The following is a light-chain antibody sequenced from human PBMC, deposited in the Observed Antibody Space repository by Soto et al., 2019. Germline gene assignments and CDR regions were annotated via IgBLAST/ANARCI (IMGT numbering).Light chain of an antibody. CDR1: QSVSSSY. J-gene: IGKJ5*01. Sequence: EIVLTQSPGTLSLSPGERATLSCRASQSVSSSYLAWYQQRPGQAPRLLIYGASRRATGIPDRFSGSGSGTVFTLFISILEPEDFAVYYCQQYGSSLFTFGQGTRLEIK. V-gene: IGKV3-20*01. CDR2: GAS. CDR3: QQYGSSLFT.